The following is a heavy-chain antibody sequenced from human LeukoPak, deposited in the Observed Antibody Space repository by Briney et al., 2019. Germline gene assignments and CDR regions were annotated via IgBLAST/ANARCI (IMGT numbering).Heavy chain of an antibody. CDR2: VHLDGRT. J-gene: IGHJ4*02. CDR1: GGSVSSTNW. CDR3: AREGGFYRPLDY. V-gene: IGHV4-4*02. D-gene: IGHD3-3*01. Sequence: SETLSLTCGVSGGSVSSTNWWTWIRQPPGTGLEWIGVVHLDGRTNYNPSLKSRLIMSVDLPENHIPLKLTSVTAADTAVYYCAREGGFYRPLDYWGQGTLVTVSS.